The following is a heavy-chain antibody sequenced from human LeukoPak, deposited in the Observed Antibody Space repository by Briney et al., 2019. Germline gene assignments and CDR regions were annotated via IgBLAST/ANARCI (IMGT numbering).Heavy chain of an antibody. CDR3: AKDRGELQWLDDY. CDR2: ISYDGNDK. J-gene: IGHJ4*02. V-gene: IGHV3-30-3*02. D-gene: IGHD6-19*01. Sequence: PGGSLRLSCAASGFTFSNYAMFWVRQAPGKGLEWVAVISYDGNDKYYADSVKGRFTISRDNSKNTLHLQMNSLRAEDTAVYYCAKDRGELQWLDDYWGQGTLVTVSS. CDR1: GFTFSNYA.